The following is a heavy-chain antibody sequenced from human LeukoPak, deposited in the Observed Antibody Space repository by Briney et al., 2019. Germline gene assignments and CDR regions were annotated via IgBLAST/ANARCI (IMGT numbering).Heavy chain of an antibody. CDR3: ARGAFTVLGY. CDR1: GFTFSSYA. D-gene: IGHD3-9*01. V-gene: IGHV3-30-3*01. Sequence: PGRSLRLSCAASGFTFSSYAMHWVRQAPGKGLEWVAVISYDGSNKYYADSVKGRFTISRDNSKNTLYLQMNSLRAEDTAVYYCARGAFTVLGYWGQGTLVTVSS. J-gene: IGHJ4*02. CDR2: ISYDGSNK.